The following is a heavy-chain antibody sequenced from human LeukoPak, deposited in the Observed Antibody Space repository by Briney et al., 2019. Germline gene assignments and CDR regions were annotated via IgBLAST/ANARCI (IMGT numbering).Heavy chain of an antibody. CDR2: IYYSGST. J-gene: IGHJ4*02. V-gene: IGHV4-39*01. CDR3: ARRRTSCYRAGECYFDY. Sequence: KSSETLSLTCTVSGGSISSSSYYWGWIRQPPGKGLEWIGSIYYSGSTYYNPSLKSRVTISVDTSKNQFSLKLSSVTAADTAVYYCARRRTSCYRAGECYFDYWGQGTLVAVSS. CDR1: GGSISSSSYY. D-gene: IGHD2-2*02.